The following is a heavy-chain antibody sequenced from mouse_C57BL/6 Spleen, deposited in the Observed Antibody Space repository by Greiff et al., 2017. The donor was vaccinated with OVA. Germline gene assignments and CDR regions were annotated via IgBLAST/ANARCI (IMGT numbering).Heavy chain of an antibody. CDR3: ARESSKAYFDY. Sequence: VKLVESGPGLVQPSQSLSITCTVSGFSLTSYGVHWVRQSPGKGLEWLGVIWSGGSTDYNAAFISRLSISKDNSKSQVFFKMNSLQADDTAIYYSARESSKAYFDYWGQGTTLTVSS. J-gene: IGHJ2*01. CDR1: GFSLTSYG. D-gene: IGHD3-2*02. V-gene: IGHV2-2*01. CDR2: IWSGGST.